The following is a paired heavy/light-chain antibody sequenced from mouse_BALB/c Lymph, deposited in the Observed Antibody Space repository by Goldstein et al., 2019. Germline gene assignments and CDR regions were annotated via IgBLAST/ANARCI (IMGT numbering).Heavy chain of an antibody. CDR1: GYTFTDYS. V-gene: IGHV9-2-1*01. J-gene: IGHJ3*01. CDR2: INTETGEP. D-gene: IGHD2-1*01. CDR3: ARCHYGNYAWFAY. Sequence: QIQLVQSGPELKKPGETVKISCKASGYTFTDYSIHWVKQAPGKGLKWMGWINTETGEPTYADDFRGRFAFSLETSASTAYLQINNLKNEDTATYFCARCHYGNYAWFAYWGQGTLVTVSA.
Light chain of an antibody. Sequence: DIQMTQSPASLSASVGETVTITCRASGNIHNYLAWYQQKQGKSPQLLVYNAKTLADGVPSRFSGSGSGTQYSLKINSLQPEDFGSYYCQHFWSTPRTFGGGTKLEIK. J-gene: IGKJ1*01. V-gene: IGKV12-41*01. CDR3: QHFWSTPRT. CDR1: GNIHNY. CDR2: NAK.